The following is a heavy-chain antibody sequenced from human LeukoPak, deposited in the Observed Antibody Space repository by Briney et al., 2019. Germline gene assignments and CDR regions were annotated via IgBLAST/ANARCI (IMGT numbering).Heavy chain of an antibody. Sequence: GGSLRLSCAASGFTFSSYAMSWVRQAPGKGLEWVSAISGSGGSTYYADSVKGRFTISRDNSKNTLYLQMNSLRAEDTAVYYCAKEFRPEGITMIVVVTGEPDYWGQGTLVTVSS. V-gene: IGHV3-23*01. CDR2: ISGSGGST. D-gene: IGHD3-22*01. J-gene: IGHJ4*02. CDR1: GFTFSSYA. CDR3: AKEFRPEGITMIVVVTGEPDY.